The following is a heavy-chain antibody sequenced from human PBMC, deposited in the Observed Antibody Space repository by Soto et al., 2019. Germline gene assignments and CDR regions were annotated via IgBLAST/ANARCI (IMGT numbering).Heavy chain of an antibody. J-gene: IGHJ3*02. CDR3: ARDLGPNCSGGSCYSDAFDI. CDR2: IIPILGIA. Sequence: QVQLVQSGAEVKKPGSSVKVSCKASGGTFSSYTISWVRQAPGQGLEWMGRIIPILGIANYAQKFQGRVKITADKSTSTAYMELSSLRSEDTAVYYCARDLGPNCSGGSCYSDAFDIWGQGTMVTVSS. CDR1: GGTFSSYT. D-gene: IGHD2-15*01. V-gene: IGHV1-69*08.